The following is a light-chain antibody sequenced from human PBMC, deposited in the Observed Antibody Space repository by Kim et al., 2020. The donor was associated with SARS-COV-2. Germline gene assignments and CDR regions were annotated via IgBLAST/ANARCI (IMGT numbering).Light chain of an antibody. J-gene: IGKJ3*01. CDR1: QDINNN. CDR3: QQFYTSPFT. Sequence: ASAGERVTITCRASQDINNNLACYQQKPGIAPKLLTYPASTLQNGVPSRFSGSGSGTEFTLTISCLQSEDFATDYCQQFYTSPFTFCPGTKVDI. CDR2: PAS. V-gene: IGKV1-8*01.